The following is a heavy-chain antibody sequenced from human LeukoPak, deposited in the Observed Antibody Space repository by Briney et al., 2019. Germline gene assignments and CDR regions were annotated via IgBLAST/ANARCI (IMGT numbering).Heavy chain of an antibody. CDR1: GGSISGYY. CDR2: IYTSGST. CDR3: ARNYDSGTTTNWFDP. V-gene: IGHV4-4*07. Sequence: SETLSLTCIVSGGSISGYYWSWIRQPAGKGLEWIGRIYTSGSTNYNPYLQSRVTMSVDTSKNRFSLKLTSVTAADTAVYYCARNYDSGTTTNWFDPWGQGTLVTVSS. J-gene: IGHJ5*02. D-gene: IGHD3-10*01.